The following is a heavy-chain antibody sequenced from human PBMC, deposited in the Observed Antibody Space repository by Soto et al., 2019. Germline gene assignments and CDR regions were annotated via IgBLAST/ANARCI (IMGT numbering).Heavy chain of an antibody. D-gene: IGHD3-10*01. V-gene: IGHV3-23*01. J-gene: IGHJ5*02. Sequence: EVQLLESGGGLLHPGGSLRLSCAASGFTFSSYAMSWVRHAPGKWLEWVSDISGRGGSTYYAESVKGRFTISRDNSKNTLYLQMNRLRAEDTAVYYCARHVYYYGAVPFDPWCQGTLVTVSS. CDR3: ARHVYYYGAVPFDP. CDR2: ISGRGGST. CDR1: GFTFSSYA.